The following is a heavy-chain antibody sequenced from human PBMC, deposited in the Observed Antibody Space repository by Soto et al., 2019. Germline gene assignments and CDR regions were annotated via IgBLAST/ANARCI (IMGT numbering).Heavy chain of an antibody. CDR2: ISGSGCST. CDR1: GFTFSSYA. CDR3: AKDNGHYGDYELYYYYYYMDV. Sequence: GGSLRLSCAASGFTFSSYAMSWVRQAPGKGLEWVSAISGSGCSTYYEDSVKGPFTISRDNSKNTLYLQINSLRAEDTAVYYCAKDNGHYGDYELYYYYYYMDVWGKGTTVTVSS. D-gene: IGHD4-17*01. J-gene: IGHJ6*03. V-gene: IGHV3-23*01.